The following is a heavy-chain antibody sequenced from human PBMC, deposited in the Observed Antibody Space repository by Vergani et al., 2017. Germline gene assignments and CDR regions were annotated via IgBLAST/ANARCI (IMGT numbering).Heavy chain of an antibody. Sequence: MQLVQSGAEVKKTGSSVKVSCKVSGYTFTDYYMHWVQQAPGKGLEWMGLVDPEDGETIYAEKFQGRVTITADTSTDTAYMELSSLRSEDTAVYYCATDLACSGGSCSHNWFDPWGQGTLVTVSS. CDR1: GYTFTDYY. CDR3: ATDLACSGGSCSHNWFDP. J-gene: IGHJ5*02. CDR2: VDPEDGET. V-gene: IGHV1-69-2*01. D-gene: IGHD2-15*01.